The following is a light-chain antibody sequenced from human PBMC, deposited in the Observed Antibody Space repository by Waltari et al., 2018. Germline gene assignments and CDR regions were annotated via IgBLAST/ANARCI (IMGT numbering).Light chain of an antibody. CDR1: QSVGRT. CDR3: QKYGTRPAT. V-gene: IGKV3-20*01. J-gene: IGKJ1*01. CDR2: DAS. Sequence: EIVLTQSPASLSLSPGDRATLSCRASQSVGRTLAWYQQRPGQAPRLLIYDASRRATGIPDRFSGSGSGTDFSLTIRRLEPEDFAVYYCQKYGTRPATFGQGTKVEVK.